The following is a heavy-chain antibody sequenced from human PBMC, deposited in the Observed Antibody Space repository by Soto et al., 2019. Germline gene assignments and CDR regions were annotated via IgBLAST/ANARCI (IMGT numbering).Heavy chain of an antibody. CDR2: IYPGDSDT. J-gene: IGHJ6*02. D-gene: IGHD3-22*01. CDR1: GYSFTSYW. CDR3: ARRAYYDSGGLYGMDV. Sequence: HGESLKISCKGSGYSFTSYWIGWVRQMPGKGLEWMGIIYPGDSDTRYSPSFQGQVTISADKSISTAYLQWSSLKASDTAMYYCARRAYYDSGGLYGMDVWGQGTTVTVSS. V-gene: IGHV5-51*01.